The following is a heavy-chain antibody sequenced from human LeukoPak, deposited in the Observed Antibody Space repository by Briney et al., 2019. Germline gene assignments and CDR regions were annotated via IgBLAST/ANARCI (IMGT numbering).Heavy chain of an antibody. CDR1: GGSISSGDYF. J-gene: IGHJ5*02. CDR2: IYNSGNT. CDR3: ARVSCGCVTCYHSRGWFDA. V-gene: IGHV4-30-4*07. D-gene: IGHD2-21*01. Sequence: SQTLSLTCAVSGGSISSGDYFWSWIRQPRVEGLEWIGFIYNSGNTSYNPSPKSRVTLSVDTSKNQFSLNLSSVTAADTAVYYCARVSCGCVTCYHSRGWFDAWGQGTLVTVSS.